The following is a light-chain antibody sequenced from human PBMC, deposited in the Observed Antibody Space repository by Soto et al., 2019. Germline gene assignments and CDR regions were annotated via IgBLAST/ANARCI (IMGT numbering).Light chain of an antibody. J-gene: IGLJ2*01. CDR3: QSYDSSLEVV. CDR1: SSNIGAGYD. Sequence: QSVLTQPPSVSGAPGQRVTISCTGSSSNIGAGYDVHWYQQLPGTAPKLLIYGNSNRPSGVPDRFSGSKYGTSASLAITGLQAEDEADYYCQSYDSSLEVVFGGGTKLTVL. CDR2: GNS. V-gene: IGLV1-40*01.